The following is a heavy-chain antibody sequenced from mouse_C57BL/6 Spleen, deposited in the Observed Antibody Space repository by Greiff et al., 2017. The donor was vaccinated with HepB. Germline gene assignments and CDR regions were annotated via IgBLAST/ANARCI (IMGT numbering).Heavy chain of an antibody. V-gene: IGHV7-3*01. Sequence: EVQLVESGGGLVQPGGSLSLSCAASGFTFTDYYMSWVRQPPGKALEWLGFIRNKANGYTTEYSASVKGRFTISRDNSQSILYLQMNALRAEDSATYYSDRYENGSGKAMDYWGQGTSVTVSS. CDR2: IRNKANGYTT. CDR1: GFTFTDYY. D-gene: IGHD3-1*01. J-gene: IGHJ4*01. CDR3: DRYENGSGKAMDY.